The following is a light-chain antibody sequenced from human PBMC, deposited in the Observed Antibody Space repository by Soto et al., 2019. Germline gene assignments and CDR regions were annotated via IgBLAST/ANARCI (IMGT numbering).Light chain of an antibody. J-gene: IGKJ1*01. CDR2: GAS. V-gene: IGKV3-20*01. CDR3: QQYDTLPRT. CDR1: QSVSSSY. Sequence: EIVLTQSPGTLSLSPGVRATLSCRASQSVSSSYLAWYQQKPGQAPRLLIYGASSRATGIPDRFSGSGSGTDFTLTISRLEPEDSAVYYCQQYDTLPRTFGQGTKVEIK.